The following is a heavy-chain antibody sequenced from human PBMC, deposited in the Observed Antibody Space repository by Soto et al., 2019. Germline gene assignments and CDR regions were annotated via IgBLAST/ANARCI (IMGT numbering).Heavy chain of an antibody. D-gene: IGHD2-15*01. Sequence: QVQLVESGGGVVQPGRSLRLSCAASGFTFSSYGMHWVRQAPGKGLEWVAVIWYDGSNKYYADSVKGRFTISRDNSKNTPYLQMNSLSAEDTAVYYCARDGYCSGGSCYSVPVFDYWGQGTLVTVSS. CDR3: ARDGYCSGGSCYSVPVFDY. CDR2: IWYDGSNK. CDR1: GFTFSSYG. V-gene: IGHV3-33*01. J-gene: IGHJ4*02.